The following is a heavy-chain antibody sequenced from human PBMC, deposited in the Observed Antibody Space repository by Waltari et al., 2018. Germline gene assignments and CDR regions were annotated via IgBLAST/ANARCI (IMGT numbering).Heavy chain of an antibody. V-gene: IGHV4-59*11. CDR1: GGSIRSHY. Sequence: QVQLQESGPRLVKPSETLSLPCTVSGGSIRSHYWSWIRQSPGKGLEWVGYVFHSGSTNYNPSLKSRVTMSLDTSKSQFSLKLTSVTPADTAVYYCARDILHSFYYYMDVWGKGTMVTVSS. CDR3: ARDILHSFYYYMDV. D-gene: IGHD5-18*01. J-gene: IGHJ6*03. CDR2: VFHSGST.